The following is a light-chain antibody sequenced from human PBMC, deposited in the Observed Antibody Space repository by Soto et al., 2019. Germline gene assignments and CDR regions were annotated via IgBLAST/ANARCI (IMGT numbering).Light chain of an antibody. CDR3: QQYKNWPPYT. Sequence: ETVMTQSPATLSVSPGERATLSCRASQSVSSNLAWYQQKPGQAPRLLIYGASTRATGIPARFSGSGSGTEFTLTISSLQSEDFAVYYCQQYKNWPPYTCGQGTKLEIK. CDR2: GAS. CDR1: QSVSSN. J-gene: IGKJ2*01. V-gene: IGKV3-15*01.